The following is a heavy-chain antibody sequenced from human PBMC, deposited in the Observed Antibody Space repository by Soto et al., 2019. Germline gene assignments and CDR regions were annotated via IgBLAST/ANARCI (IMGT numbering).Heavy chain of an antibody. V-gene: IGHV3-13*05. J-gene: IGHJ4*02. D-gene: IGHD3-22*01. CDR3: ARDLPDAYSSGSPFDY. CDR2: LGAARDP. Sequence: GGSLRLSCAASGFSFRDYDMHWVRQRKGKGLEWVSALGAARDPYYVGSVKGRFSVSRDNSKNTLYLQMNSLRAEDTAVYYCARDLPDAYSSGSPFDYWGQGTLVTVSS. CDR1: GFSFRDYD.